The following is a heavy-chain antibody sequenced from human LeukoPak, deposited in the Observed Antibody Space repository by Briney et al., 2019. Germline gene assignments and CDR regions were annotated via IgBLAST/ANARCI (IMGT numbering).Heavy chain of an antibody. Sequence: ASVKVSCKASGYTFTSYDINWVRQATGQGLEWMGWMNPNSGNTGYAQKFQGRVTMTRNTSISTAYMELSSLRSEDTAVYYCARADGNSSSWWTILEQDYYYYYGMDVWGQGTTVTVSS. V-gene: IGHV1-8*01. CDR2: MNPNSGNT. D-gene: IGHD6-13*01. CDR3: ARADGNSSSWWTILEQDYYYYYGMDV. J-gene: IGHJ6*02. CDR1: GYTFTSYD.